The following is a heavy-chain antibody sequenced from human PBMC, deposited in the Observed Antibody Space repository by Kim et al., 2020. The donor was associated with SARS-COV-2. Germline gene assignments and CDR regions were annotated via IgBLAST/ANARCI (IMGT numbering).Heavy chain of an antibody. CDR1: GFTFSSYS. V-gene: IGHV3-21*01. J-gene: IGHJ2*01. Sequence: GGSLRLSCAASGFTFSSYSMNWVRQAPGKGLEWVSSISSSSSYIYYADSVKGRFTISRDNAKNSLYLQMNSLRAEDTAVYYCASENSSGWGWYFDLWGRGTLVTVSS. CDR3: ASENSSGWGWYFDL. D-gene: IGHD6-19*01. CDR2: ISSSSSYI.